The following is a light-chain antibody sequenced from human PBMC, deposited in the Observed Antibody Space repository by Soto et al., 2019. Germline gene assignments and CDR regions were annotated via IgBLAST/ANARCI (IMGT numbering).Light chain of an antibody. CDR1: QSVSTN. CDR2: GAS. V-gene: IGKV3-15*01. CDR3: QQYSSSPS. Sequence: EIVMTQSPTTLSVSPGERATLSCRASQSVSTNLACYQQKPGQVPSLLIYGASTRASGIPARFSGSWSGTDFTLTIGSLQSEDVAVYYCQQYSSSPSFGQGTRLEIK. J-gene: IGKJ5*01.